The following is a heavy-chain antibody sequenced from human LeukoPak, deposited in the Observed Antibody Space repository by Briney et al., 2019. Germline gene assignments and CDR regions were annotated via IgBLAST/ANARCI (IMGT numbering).Heavy chain of an antibody. D-gene: IGHD2-21*02. CDR2: ISGSGGST. V-gene: IGHV3-23*01. CDR3: ANLAYCGGDCYFFDY. CDR1: GFTFSSYA. J-gene: IGHJ4*02. Sequence: GGSLRLSCAASGFTFSSYAMSWVRQAPGKGLEWVSAISGSGGSTYYADSVKGRFTISRDSSKNTLYLQMNSLRAEDTAVYYCANLAYCGGDCYFFDYWGQGTLVTVSS.